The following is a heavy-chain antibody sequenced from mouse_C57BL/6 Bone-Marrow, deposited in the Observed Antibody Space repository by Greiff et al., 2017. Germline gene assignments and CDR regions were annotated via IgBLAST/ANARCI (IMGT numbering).Heavy chain of an antibody. V-gene: IGHV1-52*01. CDR3: ASPFLYYGSSYWYFDV. J-gene: IGHJ1*03. Sequence: QVQLQQPGAELVRPGSSVKLSCKASGYTFTSYWMHWVKQRPIQGLEWIGNIDPSDSETHYNQKFKDKATLTVDKSSRTAYMQLSILTSEESAVYYCASPFLYYGSSYWYFDVWGTGTTVTVSS. CDR1: GYTFTSYW. CDR2: IDPSDSET. D-gene: IGHD1-1*01.